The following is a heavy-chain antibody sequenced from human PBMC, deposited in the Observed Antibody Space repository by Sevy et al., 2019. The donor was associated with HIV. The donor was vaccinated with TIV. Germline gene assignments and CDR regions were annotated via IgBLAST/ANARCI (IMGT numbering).Heavy chain of an antibody. CDR2: INPSGGSI. J-gene: IGHJ6*03. CDR3: ASPTVSTRGDYYYMDV. V-gene: IGHV1-46*01. Sequence: ASVKVSCKASGYTFTCYYMHWVRQAPGQGLEWMGIINPSGGSISYAQTFQGRVTMTRDTSTSTVYMELSSLRSEDTAVYYCASPTVSTRGDYYYMDVWGKGTTVTVSS. D-gene: IGHD4-4*01. CDR1: GYTFTCYY.